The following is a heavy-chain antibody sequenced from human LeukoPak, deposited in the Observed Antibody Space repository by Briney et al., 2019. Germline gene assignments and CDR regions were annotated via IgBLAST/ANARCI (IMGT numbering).Heavy chain of an antibody. CDR1: GASVSSASY. D-gene: IGHD1-26*01. CDR2: IYNGVNT. CDR3: ARSRAFNSGVFDP. J-gene: IGHJ5*02. V-gene: IGHV4-61*01. Sequence: SETLSLTCTVSGASVSSASYWSWIRQPPGKGVEWIAHIYNGVNTNYNPSLKSRVTISVDTSKNQFSLRLNSVTAADTAVYYCARSRAFNSGVFDPWGQGSLVTVSS.